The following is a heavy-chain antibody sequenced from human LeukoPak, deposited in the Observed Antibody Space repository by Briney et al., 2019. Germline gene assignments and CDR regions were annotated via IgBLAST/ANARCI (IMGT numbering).Heavy chain of an antibody. CDR2: VDTTSNYI. CDR3: ARDSVPWEATRRNSFDP. Sequence: GGSLRPSYAPAALTSSSYTINWVRQAPGKGLEWVSSVDTTSNYIYYTDSVKGRFTISRDSAKNSLYLQMNSLKADENAVYFCARDSVPWEATRRNSFDPWGQGTLVTVSS. D-gene: IGHD1-26*01. CDR1: ALTSSSYT. J-gene: IGHJ5*02. V-gene: IGHV3-21*01.